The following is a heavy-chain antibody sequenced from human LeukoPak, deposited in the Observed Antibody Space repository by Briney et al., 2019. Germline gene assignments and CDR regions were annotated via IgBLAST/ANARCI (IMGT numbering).Heavy chain of an antibody. D-gene: IGHD2-2*01. J-gene: IGHJ6*03. CDR3: ARRYCSSTSCYQYYYYMDV. Sequence: PGASVKVSCEASGYTFTSYGISWVRQAPGQGLEWMGWISAYNGNTNYAQKLQGRVTMTTDTSTSTAYMELRSLRSDDTAVYYCARRYCSSTSCYQYYYYMDVWGKGTTVTVSS. V-gene: IGHV1-18*01. CDR2: ISAYNGNT. CDR1: GYTFTSYG.